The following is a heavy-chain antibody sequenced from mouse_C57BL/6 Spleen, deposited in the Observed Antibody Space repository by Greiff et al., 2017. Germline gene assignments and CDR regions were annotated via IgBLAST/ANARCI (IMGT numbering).Heavy chain of an antibody. J-gene: IGHJ2*01. D-gene: IGHD2-4*01. Sequence: QVQLQQPGAELVKPGASVKLSCKASGYTFTSYWMHWVKQRPGRGLEWIGRIDPNSGGTKYHEKFKSKATLTVDKPSSTAYMQLSSLTSEDSAVYYCARWGTYDYDDVYYFDYWGQGTTLTVSA. CDR2: IDPNSGGT. CDR1: GYTFTSYW. V-gene: IGHV1-72*01. CDR3: ARWGTYDYDDVYYFDY.